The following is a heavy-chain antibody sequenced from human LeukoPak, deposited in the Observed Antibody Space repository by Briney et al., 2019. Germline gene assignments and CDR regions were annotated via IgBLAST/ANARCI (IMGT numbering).Heavy chain of an antibody. CDR1: GYTLTELS. J-gene: IGHJ3*02. D-gene: IGHD6-6*01. CDR3: ATNPLAALPSFDAFDI. Sequence: ASVKVSCKVSGYTLTELSMHWVRQAPGKGLEWMGGFDPEDGETIYAQKFQGRVTMTEDTSTDTAYMELSSLRSEDTAVYYCATNPLAALPSFDAFDIWGQGTMVTVSS. V-gene: IGHV1-24*01. CDR2: FDPEDGET.